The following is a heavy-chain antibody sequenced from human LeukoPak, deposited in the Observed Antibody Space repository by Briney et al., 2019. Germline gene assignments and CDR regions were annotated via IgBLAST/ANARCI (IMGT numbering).Heavy chain of an antibody. V-gene: IGHV3-30*04. CDR3: ARDSGGSGSYYGTFDS. D-gene: IGHD3-10*01. J-gene: IGHJ4*02. CDR1: GFTFSSYA. CDR2: ISYDGSNK. Sequence: PGGSLRLSCAASGFTFSSYAMHWVRHAPGKGLEWVAVISYDGSNKYYADSVKGRFTISRDNSKNTLDLQMNSLRAEDTAVYYCARDSGGSGSYYGTFDSWGQGTLVTVSS.